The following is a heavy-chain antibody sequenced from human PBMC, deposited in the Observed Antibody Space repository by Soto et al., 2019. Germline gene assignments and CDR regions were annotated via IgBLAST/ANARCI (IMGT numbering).Heavy chain of an antibody. Sequence: QVQLVQSGAEVKKPGSSVKVSCKASGGTFSSYAISWVRQAPGQGLEWMGGIIPIFGTANYAQKFQSRVKITAEESTSPAYMELSSLRSEDAAVYYCARVSLLGEVATIFYYYYGMDVLGQGTTVTVSS. CDR2: IIPIFGTA. D-gene: IGHD5-12*01. V-gene: IGHV1-69*01. CDR1: GGTFSSYA. J-gene: IGHJ6*02. CDR3: ARVSLLGEVATIFYYYYGMDV.